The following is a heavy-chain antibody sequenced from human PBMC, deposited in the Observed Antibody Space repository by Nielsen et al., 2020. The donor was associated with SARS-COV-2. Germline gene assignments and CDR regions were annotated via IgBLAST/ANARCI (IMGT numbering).Heavy chain of an antibody. J-gene: IGHJ6*02. V-gene: IGHV4-31*03. CDR3: ARDRSDFWSGTYGMDV. CDR2: IYYSGST. D-gene: IGHD3-3*01. Sequence: SETLSLTCTVSGGSISSGGYYWSWIRQHPGKGLEWIGYIYYSGSTYYNPSLKSRVTMSVDTSKNQFSLKLSSVTAADTAVYYCARDRSDFWSGTYGMDVWGQGTTVTVSS. CDR1: GGSISSGGYY.